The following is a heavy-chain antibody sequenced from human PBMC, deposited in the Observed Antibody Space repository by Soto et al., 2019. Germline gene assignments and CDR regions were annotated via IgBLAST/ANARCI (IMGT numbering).Heavy chain of an antibody. Sequence: EVQLLEAGGGLVQPGGSLRLSCTTSGFSFSNYAMSWVRQAPGKGLEWVSAITSRADSTYSADSVKGRFTISRDNSQSTLYLQMTGLRAEDTDVYFCAKDRASGWYSAFDYWGQGALVTVSS. D-gene: IGHD6-19*01. CDR3: AKDRASGWYSAFDY. J-gene: IGHJ4*02. V-gene: IGHV3-23*01. CDR1: GFSFSNYA. CDR2: ITSRADST.